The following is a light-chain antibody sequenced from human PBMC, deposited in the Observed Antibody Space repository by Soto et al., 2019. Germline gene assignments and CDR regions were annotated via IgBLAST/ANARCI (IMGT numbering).Light chain of an antibody. V-gene: IGKV1-5*03. J-gene: IGKJ1*01. Sequence: DIQMTQSPSTLSGSVGDRVTITCRASQTISSWLAWYQQKPGKAPKLLIYKASTLKSGVPSRFSGSGSVTEFTLTISSLQPDDFATYYCQHYNSYSEAFGKGTKVELK. CDR2: KAS. CDR3: QHYNSYSEA. CDR1: QTISSW.